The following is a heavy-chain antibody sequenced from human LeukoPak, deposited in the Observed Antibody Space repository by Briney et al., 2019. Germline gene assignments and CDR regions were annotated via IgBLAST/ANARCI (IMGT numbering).Heavy chain of an antibody. D-gene: IGHD2-21*02. J-gene: IGHJ4*02. CDR2: ISGSGYTT. CDR3: AKARSLTCGGDCYQIDY. CDR1: GLTFSSFA. V-gene: IGHV3-23*01. Sequence: PGGSLRLSCVTSGLTFSSFAINWVRQAPGKGLEWVSGISGSGYTTYYADSVRGRFSISRDNSRNTLSLQMSSLRAEDTAVYYCAKARSLTCGGDCYQIDYWGQGTLVIVSS.